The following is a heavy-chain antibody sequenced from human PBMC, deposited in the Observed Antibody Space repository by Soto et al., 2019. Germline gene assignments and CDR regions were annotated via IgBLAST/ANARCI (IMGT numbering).Heavy chain of an antibody. J-gene: IGHJ6*02. CDR3: ARDLGGMDV. CDR2: IDAGNGNT. CDR1: GYTFTSYA. Sequence: ASVKVSCKASGYTFTSYAMHWVRQAPGQRLEWMGWIDAGNGNTKYYADSVKGRFTISRDNSKNTLYLQMNSLRAEDTALYYCARDLGGMDVWGQGTTVTVSS. D-gene: IGHD7-27*01. V-gene: IGHV1-3*01.